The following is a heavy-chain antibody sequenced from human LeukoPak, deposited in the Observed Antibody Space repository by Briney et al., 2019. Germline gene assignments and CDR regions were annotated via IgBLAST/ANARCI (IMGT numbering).Heavy chain of an antibody. CDR2: IYPVDSAT. V-gene: IGHV5-51*01. CDR1: GYSFTSYC. Sequence: GESLKICCKGSGYSFTSYCIGLVRQIPGKGLEWVGIIYPVDSATRYSPFFQGQVTISADKSISTASLQWSSLKASDTAMYYCARRSSTYYDFWRGLFDYWGQGTLVTVSS. J-gene: IGHJ4*02. CDR3: ARRSSTYYDFWRGLFDY. D-gene: IGHD3-3*01.